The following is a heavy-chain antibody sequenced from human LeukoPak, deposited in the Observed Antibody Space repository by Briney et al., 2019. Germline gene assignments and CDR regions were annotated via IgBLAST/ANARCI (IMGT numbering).Heavy chain of an antibody. D-gene: IGHD2-15*01. CDR2: ISSSSSYI. CDR1: GFTFSTFG. J-gene: IGHJ4*02. V-gene: IGHV3-21*01. Sequence: GGSLRLSCAASGFTFSTFGMHWVRQAPGKGLEWVSSISSSSSYIYYADSVKGRFTISRDNAKNSLYLQMNSLRAEDTAVYYCARGPYCSGGSCSYYFDYWGQGTLVTVSS. CDR3: ARGPYCSGGSCSYYFDY.